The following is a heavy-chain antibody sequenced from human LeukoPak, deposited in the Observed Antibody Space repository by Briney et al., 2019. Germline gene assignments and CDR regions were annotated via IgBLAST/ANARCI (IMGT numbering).Heavy chain of an antibody. J-gene: IGHJ3*02. D-gene: IGHD2-2*02. Sequence: PGGTLRLSCAASGFTFRDYYMSWIRQAPGKGLEWVSYISDTSRHTKYADSVKGRFTISRDNAKNSLYLQMNSLRADDTAVYYCAKPIVPSAISGAAFDIWGQGTMVTVSS. CDR1: GFTFRDYY. CDR2: ISDTSRHT. CDR3: AKPIVPSAISGAAFDI. V-gene: IGHV3-11*03.